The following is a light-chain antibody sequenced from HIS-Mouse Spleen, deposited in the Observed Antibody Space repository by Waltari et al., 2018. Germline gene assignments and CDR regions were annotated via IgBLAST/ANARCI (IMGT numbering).Light chain of an antibody. V-gene: IGLV2-14*03. Sequence: QSALTQPASVSGSPGQSITISCTGTSSDVGGYNYVSWYQQHPGKAPKLMIYDVSNRPSGVPNRCAGSKSGNTSSLTISGLQAEDEADYYCSSYTSSSTEVFGGGTKLTVL. CDR1: SSDVGGYNY. CDR3: SSYTSSSTEV. J-gene: IGLJ2*01. CDR2: DVS.